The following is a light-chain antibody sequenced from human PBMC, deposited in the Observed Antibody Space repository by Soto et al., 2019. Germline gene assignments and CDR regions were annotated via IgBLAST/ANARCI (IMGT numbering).Light chain of an antibody. CDR2: KAS. CDR1: QSISSW. V-gene: IGKV1-5*03. CDR3: QQYKTSPYT. Sequence: DIQMTQSPSTLSASVGDRVTITCRASQSISSWLAWYQQKPGKAPKLLIYKASSLESGVPSRFSGSGSGTECTLTISSLQPDDFGTYYCQQYKTSPYTFGQGTKLEIK. J-gene: IGKJ2*01.